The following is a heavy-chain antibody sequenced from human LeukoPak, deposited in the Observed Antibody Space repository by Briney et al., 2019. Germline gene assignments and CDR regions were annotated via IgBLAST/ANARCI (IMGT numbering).Heavy chain of an antibody. Sequence: GASVKVSCKASGYTFTSYGISWVRQAPGQGLEWMGWISAYNGNANYAQKLQGRVTMTTDTSTSTAYMELRSLRSDDTAVYYCARGGYSGYDFLGYFDYWGQGTLVTVSS. CDR1: GYTFTSYG. D-gene: IGHD5-12*01. V-gene: IGHV1-18*01. J-gene: IGHJ4*02. CDR3: ARGGYSGYDFLGYFDY. CDR2: ISAYNGNA.